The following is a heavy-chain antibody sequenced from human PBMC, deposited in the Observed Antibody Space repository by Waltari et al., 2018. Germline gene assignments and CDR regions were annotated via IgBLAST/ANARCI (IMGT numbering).Heavy chain of an antibody. V-gene: IGHV3-23*01. J-gene: IGHJ4*02. CDR2: ISGSGGST. Sequence: EVQLLESGGGLLQPGGSLRLPCAASGFTFSSYSIICVREAPGKGLEWVSAISGSGGSTYYADSVKGRFTISRDNSKNTLYLQMNSLRAEDTAVYYCAKEMVVVTGDYFDYWGQGTLVTVSS. D-gene: IGHD3-22*01. CDR1: GFTFSSYS. CDR3: AKEMVVVTGDYFDY.